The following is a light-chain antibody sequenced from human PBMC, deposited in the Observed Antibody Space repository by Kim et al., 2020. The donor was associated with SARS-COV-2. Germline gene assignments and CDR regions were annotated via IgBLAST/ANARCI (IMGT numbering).Light chain of an antibody. CDR2: KVS. V-gene: IGKV2-30*01. Sequence: PASISCRSSRSHVYSDRNIYLNWFHQRPGQSPRRLIYKVSNRDSGVPDRFSGSGSGTDFTLQISRVEAEDVGVYYCMQGTHWPFTFGPGTKVDIK. CDR1: RSHVYSDRNIY. J-gene: IGKJ3*01. CDR3: MQGTHWPFT.